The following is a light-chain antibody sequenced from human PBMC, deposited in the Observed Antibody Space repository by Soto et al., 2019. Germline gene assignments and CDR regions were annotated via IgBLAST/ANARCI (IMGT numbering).Light chain of an antibody. CDR3: QQSFSTPYI. Sequence: EIVMTQSPATLSVSPGESATLSCRASQSVSNNLTWYQQKPGQPPRLLIYGASTRATGVPGRFSGSGSGTEFTLTISSLQPEDFATYYCQQSFSTPYIFGQGTKLEIK. V-gene: IGKV3-15*01. CDR2: GAS. J-gene: IGKJ2*01. CDR1: QSVSNN.